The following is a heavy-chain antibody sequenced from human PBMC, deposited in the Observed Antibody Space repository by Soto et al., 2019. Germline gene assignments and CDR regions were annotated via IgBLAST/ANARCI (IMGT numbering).Heavy chain of an antibody. J-gene: IGHJ3*02. CDR3: AREAYCSSASCYGGAFDI. V-gene: IGHV4-4*02. CDR1: SGSISSSYW. CDR2: IYHSGST. D-gene: IGHD2-2*01. Sequence: QVQLQESGPGLVKPSGTLSLTCAVSSGSISSSYWWSWVRQPPGKGLEWIGAIYHSGSTNYNPSLQSRVTISVHKSKSQFSLNLSSVTDADTAVYYCAREAYCSSASCYGGAFDIWGQGTMVTVSS.